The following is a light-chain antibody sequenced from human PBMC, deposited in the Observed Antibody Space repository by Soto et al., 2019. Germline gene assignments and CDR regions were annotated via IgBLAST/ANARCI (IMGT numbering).Light chain of an antibody. Sequence: IVMTQSPATLSVSPGEKATLSCRASQSLSSNLAWYQQKPGRAPRPLIYGASSRAEGIPARFSGSGSGTEFTLTVSSLESEECAGYYCQQYDEWPLTVGQGTTVDVK. CDR1: QSLSSN. CDR3: QQYDEWPLT. CDR2: GAS. V-gene: IGKV3-15*01. J-gene: IGKJ1*01.